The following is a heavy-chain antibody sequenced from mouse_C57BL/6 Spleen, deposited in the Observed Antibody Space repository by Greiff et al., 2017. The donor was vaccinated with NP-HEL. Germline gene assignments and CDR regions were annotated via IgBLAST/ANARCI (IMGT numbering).Heavy chain of an antibody. V-gene: IGHV1-50*01. CDR3: ARNDDGVAY. J-gene: IGHJ3*01. Sequence: QVQLQQSGAELVKPGASVKLSCKASGYTFTSYWMQWVKQRPGQGLEWIGEIDPSDSYTNYNQKFKGKATLTVDTSSSTAYMQLSSLTSEDSAVYYCARNDDGVAYWGQGTLVTVSA. CDR2: IDPSDSYT. CDR1: GYTFTSYW. D-gene: IGHD2-12*01.